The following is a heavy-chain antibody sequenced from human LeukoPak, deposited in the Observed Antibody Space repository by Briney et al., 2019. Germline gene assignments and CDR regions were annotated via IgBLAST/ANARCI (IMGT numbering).Heavy chain of an antibody. V-gene: IGHV3-30-3*01. Sequence: GGSLRLSCAASGFTLSSYAMHWVRQAPGKGLEWVAVISYDGSNKYYADSVKGRFTISRDNSKNTLYLQMNSLRAEDTAVYYCARGSLPLGEMTYDYWGQGTLATVSS. CDR3: ARGSLPLGEMTYDY. D-gene: IGHD3-16*01. CDR2: ISYDGSNK. CDR1: GFTLSSYA. J-gene: IGHJ4*02.